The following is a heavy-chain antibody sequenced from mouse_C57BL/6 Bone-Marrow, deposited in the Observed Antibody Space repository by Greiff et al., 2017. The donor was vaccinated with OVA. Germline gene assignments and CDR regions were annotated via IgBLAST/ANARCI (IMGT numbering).Heavy chain of an antibody. Sequence: EVQLQQSGAELVRPGASVKLSCTASGFNIKDDYMHWVKQRPEQGLEWIGWIDPENGDTEYASKFQGKATITADTSSNTAYLQLRSLTSEDTAVYYWTTGYLWYFDVWGTGTTVTVSS. V-gene: IGHV14-4*01. D-gene: IGHD1-2*01. CDR2: IDPENGDT. J-gene: IGHJ1*03. CDR1: GFNIKDDY. CDR3: TTGYLWYFDV.